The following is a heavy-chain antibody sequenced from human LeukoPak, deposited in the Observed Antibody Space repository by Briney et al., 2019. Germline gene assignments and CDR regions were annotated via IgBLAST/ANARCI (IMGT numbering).Heavy chain of an antibody. CDR3: ARGRYSYASFDP. D-gene: IGHD5-18*01. CDR2: IYYSGST. J-gene: IGHJ5*02. Sequence: SETLSLTCTVSGGSISSGGYYWSWIRQHPGKGLEWIGYIYYSGSTYYNPSLKSRVTISVDTSKNQFSLKLSSVTAADTAFYYCARGRYSYASFDPWGQGTLVTVSS. V-gene: IGHV4-31*03. CDR1: GGSISSGGYY.